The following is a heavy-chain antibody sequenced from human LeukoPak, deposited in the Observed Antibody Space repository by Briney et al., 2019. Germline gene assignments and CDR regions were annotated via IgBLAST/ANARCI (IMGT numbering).Heavy chain of an antibody. CDR3: ARGYGFWSGYYTNNWFDP. Sequence: GGSLRLSCAASGFTFSSYSMNWVRQAPGKGLEWVSSISSSSSYIYYADSVKGRFTISRDNAKNSLYLQMNSLRAEDTAVYYCARGYGFWSGYYTNNWFDPWGQGTLVTVSS. CDR2: ISSSSSYI. V-gene: IGHV3-21*01. J-gene: IGHJ5*02. CDR1: GFTFSSYS. D-gene: IGHD3-3*01.